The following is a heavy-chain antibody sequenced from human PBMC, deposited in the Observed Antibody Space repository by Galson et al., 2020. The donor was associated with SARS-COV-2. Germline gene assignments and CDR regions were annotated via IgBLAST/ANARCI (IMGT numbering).Heavy chain of an antibody. CDR1: GFTFSSYG. V-gene: IGHV3-30*18. CDR2: ISYDGSNK. CDR3: AKDGLSSSWPQHSPPYGMDV. Sequence: GESLKISCAASGFTFSSYGMHWVRQAPGKGLEWVAVISYDGSNKYYADSVKGRFTISRDNSKNTLYLQMNSLRAEDTAVYYCAKDGLSSSWPQHSPPYGMDVWGQGTTVTVSS. J-gene: IGHJ6*02. D-gene: IGHD6-13*01.